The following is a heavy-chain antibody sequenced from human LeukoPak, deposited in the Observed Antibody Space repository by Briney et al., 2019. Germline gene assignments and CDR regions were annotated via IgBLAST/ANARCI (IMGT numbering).Heavy chain of an antibody. Sequence: SETLSLTCNVSGGSISGSTYYWGWVRQPPGKGLEWIGSMFYSGSTYYSPSLKSRVTISIDTSKNQFSLKLSSVTAADTAVYYCAGFWSGFYYYMDVWGKGTTVTVSS. J-gene: IGHJ6*03. CDR1: GGSISGSTYY. CDR3: AGFWSGFYYYMDV. V-gene: IGHV4-39*07. D-gene: IGHD3-3*01. CDR2: MFYSGST.